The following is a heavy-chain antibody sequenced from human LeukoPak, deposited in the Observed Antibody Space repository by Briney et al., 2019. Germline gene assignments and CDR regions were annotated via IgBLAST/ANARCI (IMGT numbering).Heavy chain of an antibody. CDR2: ISSSSSYI. V-gene: IGHV3-21*01. J-gene: IGHJ3*02. CDR1: GFTFSSYS. CDR3: ARDPHPDAFDI. Sequence: GGSLRLSCAASGFTFSSYSMNWVRQAPGKGLEWVSSISSSSSYIYYADSVKGRFTISRDNAKNSLYRQMNSLRAEDTAVYYCARDPHPDAFDIWGQGTMVTVSS.